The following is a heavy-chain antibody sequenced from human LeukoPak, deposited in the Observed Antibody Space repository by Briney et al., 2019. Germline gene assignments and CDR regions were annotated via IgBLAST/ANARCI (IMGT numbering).Heavy chain of an antibody. Sequence: SVKVSCKSSGYTFINYGLNWVRQAPAQGFDWMGWISAYTGSTNYAQKLQGRVTMPTDPSTSTAYMDLRSLRSDDTAVYYCARTVGATGAFDIWGQGTMVIVSS. J-gene: IGHJ3*02. CDR1: GYTFINYG. CDR2: ISAYTGST. CDR3: ARTVGATGAFDI. D-gene: IGHD1-26*01. V-gene: IGHV1-18*01.